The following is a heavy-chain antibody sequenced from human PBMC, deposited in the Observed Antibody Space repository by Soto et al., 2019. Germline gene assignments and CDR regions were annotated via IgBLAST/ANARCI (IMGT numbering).Heavy chain of an antibody. Sequence: GGSLRLSCPASGFTVSSNYMSWVRQAPGKGLEWVSVIYSGGSTYYADSVKGRFTISRDNSKNTLYLQMNSLRAEDTAVYYCARDFSIYYSDYWGQGTLVTVSS. CDR3: ARDFSIYYSDY. V-gene: IGHV3-53*01. CDR1: GFTVSSNY. J-gene: IGHJ4*02. D-gene: IGHD3-22*01. CDR2: IYSGGST.